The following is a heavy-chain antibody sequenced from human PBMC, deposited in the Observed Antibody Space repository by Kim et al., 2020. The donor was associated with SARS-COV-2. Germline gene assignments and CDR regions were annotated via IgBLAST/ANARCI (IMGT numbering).Heavy chain of an antibody. CDR3: ARGDLIATAGRIDY. D-gene: IGHD6-13*01. J-gene: IGHJ4*02. CDR2: ISYDGSSK. V-gene: IGHV3-30*04. Sequence: GGSLRLSCAASGFTFSNYAMHWVRQAPGKGLEWVAVISYDGSSKYFADSVQGRFIIFRDNSKNTLYLQMNSLRPEDTAVYYCARGDLIATAGRIDYWGQG. CDR1: GFTFSNYA.